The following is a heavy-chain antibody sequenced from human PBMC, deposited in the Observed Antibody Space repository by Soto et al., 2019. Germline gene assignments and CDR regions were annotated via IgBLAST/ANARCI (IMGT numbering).Heavy chain of an antibody. V-gene: IGHV1-18*01. D-gene: IGHD3-10*01. CDR3: ARGRYGEY. Sequence: GASVKVSCKGSGYALTTYGITWVRQAPGQGLEWMGWISAHNGNTNYAQKLQGRVTVTRDTSTSTAYMELRSLRYDDTAVYYCARGRYGEYWGQGALVTVSS. CDR2: ISAHNGNT. CDR1: GYALTTYG. J-gene: IGHJ4*02.